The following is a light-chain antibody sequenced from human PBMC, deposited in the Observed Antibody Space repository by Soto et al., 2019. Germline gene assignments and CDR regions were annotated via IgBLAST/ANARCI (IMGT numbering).Light chain of an antibody. CDR2: AAS. CDR3: QKYKSAPSLT. Sequence: DIQMTQSPSSLSASVGDRVTITCRASQGISNFLAWYQHKPGKVPKLLIYAASTLQSGVPSRFSGSGSGPDFTLTISSLQPEDVAPYYCQKYKSAPSLTFGGGTKVEIK. V-gene: IGKV1-27*01. CDR1: QGISNF. J-gene: IGKJ4*01.